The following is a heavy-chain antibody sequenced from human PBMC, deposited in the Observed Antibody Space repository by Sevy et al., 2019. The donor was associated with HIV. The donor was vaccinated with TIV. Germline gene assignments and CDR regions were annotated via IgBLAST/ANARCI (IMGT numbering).Heavy chain of an antibody. CDR3: ARYCISTSPHNWFDP. V-gene: IGHV4-59*06. J-gene: IGHJ5*02. D-gene: IGHD2-2*01. CDR1: GDFSDNY. Sequence: SETLSLTCTVSGDFSDNYWNWIRQPAGKGLEWIGYIYYSGITYYNPSLKSRVAISVDTVKNQFSLKLTSVTAADTAVYYCARYCISTSPHNWFDPWGQGTLVTVSS. CDR2: IYYSGIT.